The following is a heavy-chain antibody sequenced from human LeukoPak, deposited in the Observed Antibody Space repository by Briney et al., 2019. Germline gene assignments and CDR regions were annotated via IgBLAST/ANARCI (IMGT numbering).Heavy chain of an antibody. CDR3: ASSYCSSTSCYEMDV. D-gene: IGHD2-2*01. CDR1: GFTFSSYS. CDR2: ISSSGSTI. Sequence: PGGSLRLSCTASGFTFSSYSMNWVRQAPGKGLEWVSYISSSGSTIYYADSVKGRFTISRDNAKNSLYLQTNSLRAEDTAVYYCASSYCSSTSCYEMDVWGKGTTVTVSS. V-gene: IGHV3-48*04. J-gene: IGHJ6*04.